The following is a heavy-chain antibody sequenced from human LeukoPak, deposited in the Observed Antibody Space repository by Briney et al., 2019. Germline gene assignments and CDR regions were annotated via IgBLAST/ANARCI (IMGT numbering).Heavy chain of an antibody. CDR1: GGSISSGGYY. D-gene: IGHD3-3*01. Sequence: PSETLSLTCTVSGGSISSGGYYWSWIRQHPGKGLEWIGYIYYSGSTYYNPSLKSRVTISVDTSKNQFSLKLSSVTAADTAVYYCARGQQPLSRYYDFWSGSYYGMDVWGQGTTVTVSS. CDR3: ARGQQPLSRYYDFWSGSYYGMDV. J-gene: IGHJ6*02. V-gene: IGHV4-31*03. CDR2: IYYSGST.